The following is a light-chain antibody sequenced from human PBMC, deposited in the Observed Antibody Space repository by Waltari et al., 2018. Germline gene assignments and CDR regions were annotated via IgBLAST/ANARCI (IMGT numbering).Light chain of an antibody. Sequence: QSALTQPASVSGSPGQSITISCTGTSSDVGGYNSVPWYQQHPGKAPKLMIYDVSYRPSGPSILISGSKYGDTASPAMSRLRSDDEADYYSTSYIGSGTLYVFGAGTNITVL. CDR2: DVS. V-gene: IGLV2-14*03. CDR3: TSYIGSGTLYV. CDR1: SSDVGGYNS. J-gene: IGLJ1*01.